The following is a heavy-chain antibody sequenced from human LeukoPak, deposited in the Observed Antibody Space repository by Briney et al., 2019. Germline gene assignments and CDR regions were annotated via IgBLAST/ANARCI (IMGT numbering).Heavy chain of an antibody. J-gene: IGHJ4*02. CDR2: INHSGST. CDR1: GGSFSGCY. Sequence: PSETLSLTCAVYGGSFSGCYWSWIRQPPGKGLEWIGEINHSGSTNYNPSLKSRVTISVDTSKNQFSLKLTSVTAADTAVYYCARLHPSNSGYSDYWGQGTLVTVSS. CDR3: ARLHPSNSGYSDY. V-gene: IGHV4-34*01. D-gene: IGHD5-12*01.